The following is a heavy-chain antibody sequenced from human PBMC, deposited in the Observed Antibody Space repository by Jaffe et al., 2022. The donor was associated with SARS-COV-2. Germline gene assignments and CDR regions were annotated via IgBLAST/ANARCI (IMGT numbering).Heavy chain of an antibody. Sequence: QVQIVQSGAEVKRPGASVEVSCKASGHTFTYYKIHWVRQAPGQGLEWMGWIHTGNGDTKYAQKFQGRVTITRDTSATTAYMKLSSLRSEDTAIYYCARDEDVWGQGTMVTVS. CDR2: IHTGNGDT. CDR1: GHTFTYYK. V-gene: IGHV1-3*04. CDR3: ARDEDV. J-gene: IGHJ3*01.